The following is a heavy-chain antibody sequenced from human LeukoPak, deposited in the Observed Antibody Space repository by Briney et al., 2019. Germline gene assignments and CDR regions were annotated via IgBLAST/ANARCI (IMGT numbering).Heavy chain of an antibody. CDR2: ISAYNGYT. Sequence: ASVKVSCKASGYIFPSYGITWVRQAPGQGLEWMGWISAYNGYTNYAQKLQGRVTMTTDTSTSTAYMDLRSLRSDDTAVYYCARAGIYRSGSSCYDDYWGQGTLVTVSS. J-gene: IGHJ4*02. CDR3: ARAGIYRSGSSCYDDY. D-gene: IGHD2-2*01. CDR1: GYIFPSYG. V-gene: IGHV1-18*01.